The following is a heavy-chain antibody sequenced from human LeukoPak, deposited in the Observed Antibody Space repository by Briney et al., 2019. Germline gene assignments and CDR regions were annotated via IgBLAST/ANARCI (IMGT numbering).Heavy chain of an antibody. CDR3: ARDLCSGGSCYLDYYYYYYMDV. CDR1: GYTFTDHY. J-gene: IGHJ6*03. CDR2: INPNSDGI. D-gene: IGHD2-15*01. V-gene: IGHV1-2*07. Sequence: ASVKVSCKASGYTFTDHYMHWVRQAPGQGLEWMGWINPNSDGINNYAHKFQGRVTMTRDTSISTAYMELSRLRSDDTAVYYCARDLCSGGSCYLDYYYYYYMDVWGKGTTVTVSS.